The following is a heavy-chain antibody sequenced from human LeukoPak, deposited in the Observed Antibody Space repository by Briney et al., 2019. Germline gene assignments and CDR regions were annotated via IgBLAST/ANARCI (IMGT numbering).Heavy chain of an antibody. J-gene: IGHJ5*02. D-gene: IGHD2-2*01. CDR1: GGTFSSYA. Sequence: SVKVSCKASGGTFSSYAISWVRQAPGQGLGWMGGIIPIFGTANYAQKFQGRVTITTDESTSTAYMELSSLRSEDTAVYYCARGCSSTSCSRVGPYNWFDPWGQGTLVTVSS. CDR2: IIPIFGTA. V-gene: IGHV1-69*05. CDR3: ARGCSSTSCSRVGPYNWFDP.